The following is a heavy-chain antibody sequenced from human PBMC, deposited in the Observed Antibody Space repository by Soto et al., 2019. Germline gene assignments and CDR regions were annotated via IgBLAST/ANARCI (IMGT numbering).Heavy chain of an antibody. Sequence: SETLSLTCTVSGGSISSGGYSWTWIRQSPGKGLEWIGYTYQSGSAYYNPSLKSRVTMSVDTSKSQFSLKLTSVTAADTAVYYCARGEDAFFYYGLDVWGQGITVTVS. CDR2: TYQSGSA. CDR1: GGSISSGGYS. J-gene: IGHJ6*02. CDR3: ARGEDAFFYYGLDV. V-gene: IGHV4-30-2*06.